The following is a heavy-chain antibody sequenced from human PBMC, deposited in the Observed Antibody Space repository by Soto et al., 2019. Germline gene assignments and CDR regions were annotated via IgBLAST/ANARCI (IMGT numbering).Heavy chain of an antibody. CDR3: AKDGVAHPSYYDSSGFPGY. J-gene: IGHJ4*02. D-gene: IGHD3-22*01. CDR1: GFTFSSYG. V-gene: IGHV3-30*18. Sequence: QVQLVESGGGVVQPGRSLRLSCAASGFTFSSYGMHWIRQAPGKGLEWVAVISYDGSNKYYADSVKGRFTISRDNSKNTLYLQMNGLRAEDTAVYYCAKDGVAHPSYYDSSGFPGYWGQGPLVTVSS. CDR2: ISYDGSNK.